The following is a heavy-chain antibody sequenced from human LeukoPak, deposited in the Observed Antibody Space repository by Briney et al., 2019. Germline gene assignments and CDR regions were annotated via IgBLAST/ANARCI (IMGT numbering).Heavy chain of an antibody. Sequence: GGSLRLSCAASGFTFSGHGMHWVRQAPGKGLEWVAVIQYDGRNEYYADSVRGRFSISRDNSENTVFLQMNSLRDEDTAVYYCANSGSGWYYDFWGQGTLVTVSS. CDR3: ANSGSGWYYDF. V-gene: IGHV3-30*18. CDR2: IQYDGRNE. CDR1: GFTFSGHG. J-gene: IGHJ4*02. D-gene: IGHD6-19*01.